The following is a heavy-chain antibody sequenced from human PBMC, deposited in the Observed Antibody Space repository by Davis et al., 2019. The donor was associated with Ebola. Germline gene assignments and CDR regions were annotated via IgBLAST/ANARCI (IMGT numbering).Heavy chain of an antibody. CDR2: INHSGST. D-gene: IGHD2-2*01. CDR3: ASVPPFDY. Sequence: PSETLSLTCAVYGGSFSGYYWSWIRQPPGKGLEWIGEINHSGSTNYNPSLKSRVTISVDTSKNQFSLKLSSVTAADTAVYYCASVPPFDYWGQGTLVTVSS. V-gene: IGHV4-34*01. CDR1: GGSFSGYY. J-gene: IGHJ4*02.